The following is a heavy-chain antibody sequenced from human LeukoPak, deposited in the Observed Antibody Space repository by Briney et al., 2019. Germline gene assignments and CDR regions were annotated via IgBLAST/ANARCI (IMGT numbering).Heavy chain of an antibody. CDR3: ARRFYFGGSGSYYSGFDY. D-gene: IGHD3-10*01. CDR1: GGSISSYY. V-gene: IGHV4-59*01. CDR2: IYYSGST. Sequence: ASETLSLTCTVSGGSISSYYWSWIRQPPGKGLEWIGYIYYSGSTNYNPSLKSRVTISVDTSKNQFSLKLSSVTAADTAVYYCARRFYFGGSGSYYSGFDYWGQGTLVTVSS. J-gene: IGHJ4*02.